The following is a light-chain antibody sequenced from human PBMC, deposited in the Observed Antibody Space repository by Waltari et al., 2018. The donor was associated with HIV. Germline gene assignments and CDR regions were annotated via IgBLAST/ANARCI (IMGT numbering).Light chain of an antibody. V-gene: IGLV2-14*03. J-gene: IGLJ3*02. CDR2: DVT. CDR1: SSDVGGYNF. CDR3: ESYTSTSVWV. Sequence: LTQPASVSGSPGQSITISCTGSSSDVGGYNFVSWYQQHPGKAPRVLIYDVTTRPSGVSDRFSGSRSGDTASLTISGLQPEDEADYYCESYTSTSVWVFGGGTRLTVL.